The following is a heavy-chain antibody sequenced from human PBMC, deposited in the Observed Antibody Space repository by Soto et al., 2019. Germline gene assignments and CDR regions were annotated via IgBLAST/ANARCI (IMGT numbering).Heavy chain of an antibody. CDR3: ATDRTPGSDDLDI. V-gene: IGHV1-18*01. D-gene: IGHD3-22*01. CDR2: ISAYSGNT. Sequence: GASVKVSCKASGYTFTSYGISWVRQAPGQGLEWMGWISAYSGNTNYAQKLQGRVTMTTDTSTSTAYVELRSLRSDDTAVYYCATDRTPGSDDLDIWGQGTLVTVAS. CDR1: GYTFTSYG. J-gene: IGHJ3*02.